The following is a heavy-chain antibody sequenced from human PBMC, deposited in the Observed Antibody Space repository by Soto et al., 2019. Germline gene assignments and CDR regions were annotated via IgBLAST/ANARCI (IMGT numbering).Heavy chain of an antibody. J-gene: IGHJ4*02. CDR3: ARDGPYCSGGSCVGY. D-gene: IGHD2-15*01. CDR2: IYYSGST. V-gene: IGHV4-61*01. Sequence: SETLSLTCTVSGGSVSSGSYYWSWIRQPPGKGLEWIGYIYYSGSTDYNPSLKSRVTISVDTSKNQFSLKLSSVTAADTAVYYCARDGPYCSGGSCVGYWGQGTLVTVSS. CDR1: GGSVSSGSYY.